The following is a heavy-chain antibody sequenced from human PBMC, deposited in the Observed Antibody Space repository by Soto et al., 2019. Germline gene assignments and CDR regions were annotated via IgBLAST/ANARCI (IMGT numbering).Heavy chain of an antibody. Sequence: GASVKVSCKASGGTFSSYAISWVRQAPGQGLEWMGGIIPIFGTANYAQKFQGSVTITADESTSTAYMEPSSLRSEDTAVYYCATQDEVEMATIYYFDYWGQGTLVTVSS. J-gene: IGHJ4*02. D-gene: IGHD5-12*01. CDR3: ATQDEVEMATIYYFDY. V-gene: IGHV1-69*13. CDR1: GGTFSSYA. CDR2: IIPIFGTA.